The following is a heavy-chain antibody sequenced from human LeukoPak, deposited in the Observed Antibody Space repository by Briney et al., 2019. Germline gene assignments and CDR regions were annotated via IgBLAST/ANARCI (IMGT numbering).Heavy chain of an antibody. CDR3: ARVLEYEYYYMDV. V-gene: IGHV1-69*06. CDR1: GGTFSSYA. CDR2: IIPIFGTA. J-gene: IGHJ6*03. Sequence: SGKVSCKASGGTFSSYAISWVRQAPGQGLECMGRIIPIFGTANYAQKFQGRVTITADKSTSTAYMELSSLRSEDTAVYYCARVLEYEYYYMDVWGKGTTVTVSS. D-gene: IGHD2-8*01.